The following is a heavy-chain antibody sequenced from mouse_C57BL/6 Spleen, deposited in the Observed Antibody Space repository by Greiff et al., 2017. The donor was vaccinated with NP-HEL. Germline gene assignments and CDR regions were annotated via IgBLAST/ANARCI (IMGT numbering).Heavy chain of an antibody. V-gene: IGHV1-15*01. CDR1: GYTFTDYE. CDR2: IDPETGGT. CDR3: TREGGAYDYDGGRFAY. D-gene: IGHD2-4*01. J-gene: IGHJ3*01. Sequence: QVQLQQSGAELVRPGASVTLSCKASGYTFTDYEMHWVKQTPVHGLEWIGAIDPETGGTAYNQKFKGKAILTADKSSSTAYMELRSLTSEDSAVYYCTREGGAYDYDGGRFAYWGQGTLVTVSA.